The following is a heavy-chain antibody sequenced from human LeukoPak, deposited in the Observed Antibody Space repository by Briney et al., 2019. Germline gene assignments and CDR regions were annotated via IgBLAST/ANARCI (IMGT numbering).Heavy chain of an antibody. J-gene: IGHJ4*02. CDR3: ARDLEMAAHFDY. CDR2: IYYSGST. D-gene: IGHD5-24*01. Sequence: SETLSLTCTVSGGSISSSSYYWGWIRQPPGKGLEWIGSIYYSGSTYYNPSLKSRVTISVDTSKNQFSLKLSSVTAADTAVYYCARDLEMAAHFDYWGQGTLVTVSS. V-gene: IGHV4-39*07. CDR1: GGSISSSSYY.